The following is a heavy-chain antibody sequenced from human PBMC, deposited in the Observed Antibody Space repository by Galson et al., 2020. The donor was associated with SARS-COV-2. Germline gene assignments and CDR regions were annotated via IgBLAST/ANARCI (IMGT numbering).Heavy chain of an antibody. J-gene: IGHJ5*02. CDR3: AREGPTAIVANWFDP. CDR1: GFTFSDYY. V-gene: IGHV3-11*01. CDR2: ISSSSSTI. D-gene: IGHD5-18*01. Sequence: NSGGSLRLSCAASGFTFSDYYMSWIRQAPGKGLEWVSYISSSSSTINYADSVKGRFTISRDNAKNSLYLQMNSLRAEDTAVYYCAREGPTAIVANWFDPWGQGTLVTVSS.